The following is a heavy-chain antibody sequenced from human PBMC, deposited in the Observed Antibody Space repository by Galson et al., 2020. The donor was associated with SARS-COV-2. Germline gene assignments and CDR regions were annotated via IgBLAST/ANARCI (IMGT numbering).Heavy chain of an antibody. Sequence: SETLSLTCTVSGYFISSDYYWGWIRQPPGKGLEWIGSFYYSGSTYYNPSLQSRVTISVNKSKNPFSLRLNSVTAADTAVYYCARDGYNNPGTFHIWGQGTMVTVSS. CDR2: FYYSGST. CDR3: ARDGYNNPGTFHI. J-gene: IGHJ3*02. V-gene: IGHV4-38-2*02. CDR1: GYFISSDYY. D-gene: IGHD5-12*01.